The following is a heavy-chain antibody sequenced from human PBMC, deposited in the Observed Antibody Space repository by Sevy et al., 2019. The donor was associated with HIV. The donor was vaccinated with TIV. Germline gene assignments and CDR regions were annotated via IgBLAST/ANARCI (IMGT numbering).Heavy chain of an antibody. CDR3: VKYRGLTQDFDY. V-gene: IGHV3-64D*06. J-gene: IGHJ4*02. CDR2: ITSNGLST. D-gene: IGHD3-10*01. Sequence: GGSLRLSCSASGFPFRSNIMGWVRQAPGKRLEYVSGITSNGLSTHYVPSVKGRFSISRDNSKNTMYLQMSSPRPEDTAVYYCVKYRGLTQDFDYWGQGTLVTVSS. CDR1: GFPFRSNI.